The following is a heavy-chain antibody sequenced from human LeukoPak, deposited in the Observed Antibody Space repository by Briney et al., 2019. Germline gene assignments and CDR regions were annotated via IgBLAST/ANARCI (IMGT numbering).Heavy chain of an antibody. V-gene: IGHV3-48*01. J-gene: IGHJ4*02. D-gene: IGHD4-17*01. Sequence: GGSLRLSCAASGFTFSSYSMNWVRQAPGKGLEWVSYISSSSSTIYHADSVKGRFTISRDNAKNSLYLQMNSLRAEDTAVYYCASRATVTSGWGQGTLVTVSS. CDR2: ISSSSSTI. CDR3: ASRATVTSG. CDR1: GFTFSSYS.